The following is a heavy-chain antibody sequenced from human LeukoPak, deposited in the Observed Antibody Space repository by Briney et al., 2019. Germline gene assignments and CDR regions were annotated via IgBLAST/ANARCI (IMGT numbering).Heavy chain of an antibody. D-gene: IGHD6-19*01. Sequence: GGSLRLSCAASGFTFSSYGMHWVRQAPGKGLEWVAFIRNDGSTKYCADSVKGRFTISRDNSKKTLYLQMNSLRVEDTAVYYCAKDSNSGPRWGQGTPVTVSS. J-gene: IGHJ4*02. CDR3: AKDSNSGPR. CDR2: IRNDGSTK. V-gene: IGHV3-30*02. CDR1: GFTFSSYG.